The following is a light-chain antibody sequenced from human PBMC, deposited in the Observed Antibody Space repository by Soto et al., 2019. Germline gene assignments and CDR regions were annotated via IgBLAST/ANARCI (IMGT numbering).Light chain of an antibody. CDR3: RSYTSSRYV. Sequence: QSVLTQPASVSRSPGQAITLSCPGNSSDVGGYNYVSWYQQHPGKAPKLMIYDVSNRPSGVSNRFSGSKSGNTASLTISGLQAEDEADYYCRSYTSSRYVFGTRTKVTVL. CDR2: DVS. J-gene: IGLJ1*01. V-gene: IGLV2-14*01. CDR1: SSDVGGYNY.